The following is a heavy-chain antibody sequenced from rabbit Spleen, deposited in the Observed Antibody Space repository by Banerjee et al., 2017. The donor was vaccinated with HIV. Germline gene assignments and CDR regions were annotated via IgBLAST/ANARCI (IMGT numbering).Heavy chain of an antibody. CDR2: IAGSSSGFT. Sequence: QEQLVESGGDLVKPGASLTLTCKASGLDFTSSYWICWVRQAPGKGLEWISCIAGSSSGFTYSATWAKGRFTCSKTSSTTVTLQMTSLTVADTATYFCARDTGSSFSSYGMDFWGQGTLVTVS. D-gene: IGHD8-1*01. CDR3: ARDTGSSFSSYGMDF. J-gene: IGHJ6*01. V-gene: IGHV1S45*01. CDR1: GLDFTSSYW.